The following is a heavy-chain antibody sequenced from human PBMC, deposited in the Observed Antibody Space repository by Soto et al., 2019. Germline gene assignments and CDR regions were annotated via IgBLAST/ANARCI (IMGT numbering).Heavy chain of an antibody. V-gene: IGHV3-21*01. D-gene: IGHD3-16*01. J-gene: IGHJ4*02. CDR2: ISGGGSYI. CDR3: ARDFLSDGSPGG. Sequence: EVQLVESGGGLVKPGGSLRLSCAASGFTFSSYSMNWVRQAPGKGLEWVSSISGGGSYIYYADSLKGRFTISRDNAKNSLYLQMNSLRAEDTAVYYCARDFLSDGSPGGWGQGTLVTVSS. CDR1: GFTFSSYS.